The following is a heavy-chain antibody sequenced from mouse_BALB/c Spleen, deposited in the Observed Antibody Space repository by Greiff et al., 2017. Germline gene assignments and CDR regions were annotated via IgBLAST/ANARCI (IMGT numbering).Heavy chain of an antibody. D-gene: IGHD1-1*01. J-gene: IGHJ3*01. Sequence: VQLQQSGAELVRSGASVKLSCTASGFNIKDYYMHWVKQRPEQGLEWIGWIDPENGDTEYAPKFQGKATMTADTSSNTAYLQLSSLTSEDTAVYYCKAWGSYGGTWFAYWGQGTLVTVSA. CDR3: KAWGSYGGTWFAY. V-gene: IGHV14-4*02. CDR2: IDPENGDT. CDR1: GFNIKDYY.